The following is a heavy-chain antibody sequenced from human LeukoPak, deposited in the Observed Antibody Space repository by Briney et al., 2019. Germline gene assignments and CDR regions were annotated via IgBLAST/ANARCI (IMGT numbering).Heavy chain of an antibody. Sequence: GPLRLSCAASGFTFSSYWMSWVRQAPGKGLEWVATIKLDGSEKYYVDSVKGRFTISRDNVRNSVFLQMNTLRTEDTSVYYCARGHYLIELWGQGTLVTVSS. V-gene: IGHV3-7*01. J-gene: IGHJ4*02. CDR3: ARGHYLIEL. CDR2: IKLDGSEK. D-gene: IGHD2/OR15-2a*01. CDR1: GFTFSSYW.